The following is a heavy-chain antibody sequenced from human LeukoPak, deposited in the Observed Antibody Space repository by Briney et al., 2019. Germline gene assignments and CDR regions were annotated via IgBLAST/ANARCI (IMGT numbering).Heavy chain of an antibody. V-gene: IGHV1-2*02. CDR3: ARDRVDYEGLFYY. J-gene: IGHJ4*02. Sequence: ASVKVSCKASGYTFTGYYMHWVRQAPGQGLEWMGWINPNSGGTNYAQKFQGRVTMTRDTSISTAYMELSRLRSDDTAVYYCARDRVDYEGLFYYWGQGTLVTVSS. CDR1: GYTFTGYY. CDR2: INPNSGGT. D-gene: IGHD4-17*01.